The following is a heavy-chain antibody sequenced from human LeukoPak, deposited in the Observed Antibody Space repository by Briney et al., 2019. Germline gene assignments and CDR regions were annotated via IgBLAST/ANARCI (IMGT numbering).Heavy chain of an antibody. J-gene: IGHJ4*02. V-gene: IGHV3-13*01. CDR3: ARDSRGNFDL. Sequence: HPGGPLRLSCAASGFTLSTYDMHWVRRAPGKGLEWVSLSGIVGDTDYSDSVKGRFTISRDNAKDSLFLQMSSLRVGDTAFYYCARDSRGNFDLWGQGTLVTVSS. CDR1: GFTLSTYD. CDR2: SGIVGDT.